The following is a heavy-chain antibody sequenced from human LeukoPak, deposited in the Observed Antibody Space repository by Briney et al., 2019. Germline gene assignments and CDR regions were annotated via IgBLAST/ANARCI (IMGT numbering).Heavy chain of an antibody. CDR1: GFTFSSYW. V-gene: IGHV3-7*01. D-gene: IGHD5-12*01. CDR3: ARAGGSGYDDY. Sequence: GGSLRLSCAASGFTFSSYWMSWVRQAPGKGLEWVANIKQDGSEKYYVDSVKGRFTISRDNAKNSLYLQMNGLRAEDTAVYYCARAGGSGYDDYWGQGTLVTVSS. J-gene: IGHJ4*02. CDR2: IKQDGSEK.